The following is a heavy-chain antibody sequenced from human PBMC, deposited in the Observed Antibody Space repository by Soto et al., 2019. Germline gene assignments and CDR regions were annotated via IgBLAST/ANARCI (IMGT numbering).Heavy chain of an antibody. V-gene: IGHV3-48*01. CDR3: ARGVVVAAMAHDAFDI. CDR2: ISSSSSTI. CDR1: GFTFSSYS. J-gene: IGHJ3*02. D-gene: IGHD2-15*01. Sequence: GGSLRLSCAASGFTFSSYSMNWVRQAPGKGLEWVSYISSSSSTIYYADSVKGRFTISRDNAKNSLYLQMNSLRAEDTAVYYCARGVVVAAMAHDAFDIWGQGTMVTVSS.